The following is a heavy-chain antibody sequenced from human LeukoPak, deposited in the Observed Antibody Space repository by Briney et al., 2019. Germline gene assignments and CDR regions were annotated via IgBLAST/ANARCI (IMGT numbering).Heavy chain of an antibody. Sequence: SVKVSCKASGGTFSSYAISWVRQAPGRGLEWMGRITPIFGTANYAQKFQGRVTITTDESTSTAYMELSSLRSEDTAVYYCARGSANYYDSSGYPGPWGQGTLVTVSS. D-gene: IGHD3-22*01. V-gene: IGHV1-69*05. CDR2: ITPIFGTA. CDR3: ARGSANYYDSSGYPGP. J-gene: IGHJ5*02. CDR1: GGTFSSYA.